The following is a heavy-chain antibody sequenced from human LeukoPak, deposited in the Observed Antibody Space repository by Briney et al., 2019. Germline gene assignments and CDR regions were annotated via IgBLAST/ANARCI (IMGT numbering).Heavy chain of an antibody. CDR1: GYTFTGYY. Sequence: ASVKVSCKASGYTFTGYYMHWVRQAPGQGLEWMGWINPNSGGTNYAQKFQGRVTVTRDTSISTAYMELSRLRSDDTAVYYCARVPSFYCSSTSCYRGYYYGMDVWGQGTTVTVSS. V-gene: IGHV1-2*02. J-gene: IGHJ6*02. D-gene: IGHD2-2*02. CDR2: INPNSGGT. CDR3: ARVPSFYCSSTSCYRGYYYGMDV.